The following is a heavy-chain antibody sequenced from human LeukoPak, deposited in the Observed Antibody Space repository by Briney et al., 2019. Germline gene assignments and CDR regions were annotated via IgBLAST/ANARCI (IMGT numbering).Heavy chain of an antibody. D-gene: IGHD5-18*01. CDR1: GGSFSGYY. CDR3: ARGYGNDTAMVTGARRFDY. V-gene: IGHV4-34*01. J-gene: IGHJ4*02. CDR2: INHSGST. Sequence: SEPLSLTSAVYGGSFSGYYWSWIRPPPGKGLGWIGEINHSGSTNYNPSLKSRVTISVDTSKNQFSLKLSSVTAADTAVYYCARGYGNDTAMVTGARRFDYWGQGTLVTVSS.